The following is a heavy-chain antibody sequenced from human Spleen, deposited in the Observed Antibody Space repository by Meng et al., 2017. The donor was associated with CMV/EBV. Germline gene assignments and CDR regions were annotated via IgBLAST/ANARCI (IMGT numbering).Heavy chain of an antibody. V-gene: IGHV1-2*02. D-gene: IGHD1-1*01. CDR3: ARDAISDNWGGFDP. J-gene: IGHJ5*02. Sequence: ASVKVSCKTSGYIFTDHYLHWVRQAPGQGLEWMGWINPNSGGTKYAQKFEGRVTMTRDTSIRTAYMELNRLRSDDTAVYYCARDAISDNWGGFDPWGQGTLVTVSS. CDR1: GYIFTDHY. CDR2: INPNSGGT.